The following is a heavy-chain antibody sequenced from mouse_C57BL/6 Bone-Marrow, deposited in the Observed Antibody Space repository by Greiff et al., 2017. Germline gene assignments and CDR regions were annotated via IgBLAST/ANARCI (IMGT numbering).Heavy chain of an antibody. V-gene: IGHV1-85*01. J-gene: IGHJ1*03. CDR2: IYPRDGST. CDR3: ARVEFDGSSGDCYSEV. CDR1: GYTFTSCD. D-gene: IGHD1-1*01. Sequence: QVQLQQSGPELVKPGASVKLSCKASGYTFTSCDLNWVKQRPGQGLEWIGWIYPRDGSTKYNDKFKGKATLTVDTSSSTAYMELHSLTSEDSAVYCGARVEFDGSSGDCYSEVWGTGTTVTVSS.